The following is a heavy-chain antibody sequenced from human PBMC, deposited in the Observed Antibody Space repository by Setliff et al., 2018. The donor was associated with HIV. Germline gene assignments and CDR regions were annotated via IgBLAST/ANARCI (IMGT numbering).Heavy chain of an antibody. V-gene: IGHV1-69*10. J-gene: IGHJ4*02. Sequence: SVKVSCKTSGVAFNTYAFSWVRQAPGQGLEWMGDIFAFLNIPNYAQKFQGRVTITADKPTSTAYMELTGLRSEDTAIYHCATAQGIATANFDYWGQGTLVTVS. CDR2: IFAFLNIP. D-gene: IGHD6-13*01. CDR3: ATAQGIATANFDY. CDR1: GVAFNTYA.